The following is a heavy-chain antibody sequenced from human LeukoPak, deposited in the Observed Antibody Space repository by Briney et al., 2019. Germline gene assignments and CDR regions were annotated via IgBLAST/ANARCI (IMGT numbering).Heavy chain of an antibody. CDR3: AKGGDIVVVVAATRFDY. D-gene: IGHD2-15*01. Sequence: PGGSLRLSCAASGSTFSSYGMHWVRQAPGKGLEWVAVIWCDGSNKYYADSVKGRFTISRDNSKNTLYLQMNSLRAENTAVYYCAKGGDIVVVVAATRFDYWGQGPLVTVSS. V-gene: IGHV3-33*03. CDR1: GSTFSSYG. J-gene: IGHJ4*02. CDR2: IWCDGSNK.